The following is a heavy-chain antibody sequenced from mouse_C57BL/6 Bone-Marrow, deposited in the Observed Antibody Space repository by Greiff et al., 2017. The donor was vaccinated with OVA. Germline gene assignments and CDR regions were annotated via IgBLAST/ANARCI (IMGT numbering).Heavy chain of an antibody. D-gene: IGHD1-1*01. CDR3: ARSETTVEDWYFDV. CDR2: IYPRSGNT. CDR1: GYTFTSYG. Sequence: QVQLQQSGAELARPGASVKLSCKASGYTFTSYGISWVKQRTGQGLEWIGEIYPRSGNTYYNEKFKGKATLTADKSSSTAYMELRSLTSEDSAVYVCARSETTVEDWYFDVWGTGTTVTVSS. J-gene: IGHJ1*03. V-gene: IGHV1-81*01.